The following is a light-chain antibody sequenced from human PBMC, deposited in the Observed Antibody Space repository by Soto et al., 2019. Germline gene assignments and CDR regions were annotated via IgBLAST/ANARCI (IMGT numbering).Light chain of an antibody. V-gene: IGKV2-28*01. J-gene: IGKJ1*01. CDR3: MQSLQPRWT. CDR1: QSLLDSNGYNC. Sequence: DIVMTQSPVSLSVTPGEPASISCRSSQSLLDSNGYNCLDWYLQKPGQSPQLLIFLGSNRASGVPDRFSGSGSGTEFTLKISRVEAVDVGIYYCMQSLQPRWTFGQGTKVDI. CDR2: LGS.